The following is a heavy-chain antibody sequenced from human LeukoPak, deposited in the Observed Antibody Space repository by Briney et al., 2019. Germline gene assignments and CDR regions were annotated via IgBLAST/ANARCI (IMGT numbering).Heavy chain of an antibody. CDR1: GFAVSSVY. D-gene: IGHD3-10*01. Sequence: PGGSLRLSCAASGFAVSSVYMTWVRQAPGKGLEWVSVIYSSGSTYYADPVKGRFTISRDNSKNTLYLQMNSLRAEDTAVYYCARSYYYASGTNWGQGTLVTVSS. V-gene: IGHV3-53*01. CDR3: ARSYYYASGTN. CDR2: IYSSGST. J-gene: IGHJ4*02.